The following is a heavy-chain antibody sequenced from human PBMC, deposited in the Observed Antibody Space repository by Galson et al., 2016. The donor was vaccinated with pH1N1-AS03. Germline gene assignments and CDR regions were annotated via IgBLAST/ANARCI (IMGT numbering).Heavy chain of an antibody. Sequence: QSGAEVKKPGESLNISCQGSGYRFSTYYIAWVRQMPGKGLEWMGIFHPGDSDTKYHPSFQGLVTMSADKSTNTAYLHWRSLKASDPAIYYCARHSQCTRGTCYSSYFYALDVWGRGTAVTVS. J-gene: IGHJ6*02. CDR2: FHPGDSDT. V-gene: IGHV5-51*01. CDR1: GYRFSTYY. D-gene: IGHD4-11*01. CDR3: ARHSQCTRGTCYSSYFYALDV.